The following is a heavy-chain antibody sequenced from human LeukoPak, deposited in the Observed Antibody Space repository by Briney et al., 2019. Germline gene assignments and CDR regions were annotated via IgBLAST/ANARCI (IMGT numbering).Heavy chain of an antibody. Sequence: GGSQRLSCAASGFTVSSNYMSWVHQAPGKGLEWVSVIYSGGSTYYADSVKGRFTISRDNSKNTLYLQMNSLRAEDTAVYYCARYGSGSYYNLFDYWGQGTLVTVSS. D-gene: IGHD3-10*01. CDR3: ARYGSGSYYNLFDY. V-gene: IGHV3-53*01. J-gene: IGHJ4*02. CDR2: IYSGGST. CDR1: GFTVSSNY.